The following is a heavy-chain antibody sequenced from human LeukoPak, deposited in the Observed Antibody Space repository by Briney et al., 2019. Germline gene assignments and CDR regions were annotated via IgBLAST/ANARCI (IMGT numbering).Heavy chain of an antibody. Sequence: SGPALVRPTQTLTLTCTFSGFSLSTSGMCVSWIRQPPGKALEWLARIDWDDDKHYSTSLKTRLTIFKDTSKNQVVLTMTNMDPVDTATYYCARTEYSSGWYYYWGQGTLVTVSS. CDR2: IDWDDDK. CDR3: ARTEYSSGWYYY. CDR1: GFSLSTSGMC. J-gene: IGHJ4*02. V-gene: IGHV2-70*11. D-gene: IGHD6-19*01.